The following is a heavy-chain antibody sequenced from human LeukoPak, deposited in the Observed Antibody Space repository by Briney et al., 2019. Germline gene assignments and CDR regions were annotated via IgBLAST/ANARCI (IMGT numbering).Heavy chain of an antibody. D-gene: IGHD3-22*01. V-gene: IGHV3-7*01. CDR2: IKEDGSQE. CDR3: ARGDYYDSSGFYHDAFDI. Sequence: PGGSLRLSCAASGFTFSSYWMSWVRQAPGKGLEWVANIKEDGSQEYYVDSVKGRFTISRDNAKKSLYLQMNSLRVEDTAVYYCARGDYYDSSGFYHDAFDIWGQGTMVTVSS. CDR1: GFTFSSYW. J-gene: IGHJ3*02.